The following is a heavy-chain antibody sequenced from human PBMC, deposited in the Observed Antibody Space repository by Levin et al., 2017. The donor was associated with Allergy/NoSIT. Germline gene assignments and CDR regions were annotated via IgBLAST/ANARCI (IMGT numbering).Heavy chain of an antibody. CDR1: GGSFSDYW. V-gene: IGHV4-34*01. CDR3: VRFLERRWFDP. CDR2: IHHSGNT. J-gene: IGHJ5*02. D-gene: IGHD1-1*01. Sequence: SETLSLTCAVGGGSFSDYWWIWIRQPPGKGLEWIGEIHHSGNTNYNPSFKSRVTISVDTSKSQFSLNLRSMTAADTAVYYCVRFLERRWFDPWGQGTLVTVSS.